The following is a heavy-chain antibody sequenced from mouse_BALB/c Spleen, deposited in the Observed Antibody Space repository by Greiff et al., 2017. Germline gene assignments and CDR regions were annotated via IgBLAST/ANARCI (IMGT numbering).Heavy chain of an antibody. J-gene: IGHJ2*01. D-gene: IGHD1-1*01. Sequence: QVQLKESGAELVRPGTSVKISCKASGYAFTNYWLGWVKQRPGHGLEWIGDIYPGSGNTYYNEKFKGKATLTADKSSSTAYMQLSSLTSEDSAVYFCARKGIITTVVPFDYWGQGTTLTVSS. CDR2: IYPGSGNT. CDR3: ARKGIITTVVPFDY. CDR1: GYAFTNYW. V-gene: IGHV1-63*01.